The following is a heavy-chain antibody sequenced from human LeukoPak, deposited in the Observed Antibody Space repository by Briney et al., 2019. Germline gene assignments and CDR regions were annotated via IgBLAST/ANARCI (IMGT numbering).Heavy chain of an antibody. CDR2: ISSSSTYI. J-gene: IGHJ4*02. Sequence: PGGSLRLSCAASGFTFSAYTMNWVRQAPGKGLEWVSSISSSSTYIYYADSVKGRFTISRDNAKNSLYLQVTSLRAEDTAVYYCAREDIVATILRIETPFDYWGQGTLVTVSS. V-gene: IGHV3-21*01. CDR1: GFTFSAYT. CDR3: AREDIVATILRIETPFDY. D-gene: IGHD5-12*01.